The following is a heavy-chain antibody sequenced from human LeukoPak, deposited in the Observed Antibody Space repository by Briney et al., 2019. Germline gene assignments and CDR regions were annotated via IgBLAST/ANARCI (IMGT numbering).Heavy chain of an antibody. J-gene: IGHJ5*02. CDR2: IYFSGST. CDR3: ARGGSTGTNLNWVDP. Sequence: SETLSLTCTVSGGSISSYYWSWIRQPPGKGLEWIGYIYFSGSTNYNPSLKSRVTISVDTSKNQFSLKLSSVTAADTAVYYCARGGSTGTNLNWVDPWGQGTLVTVSS. D-gene: IGHD1-1*01. CDR1: GGSISSYY. V-gene: IGHV4-59*01.